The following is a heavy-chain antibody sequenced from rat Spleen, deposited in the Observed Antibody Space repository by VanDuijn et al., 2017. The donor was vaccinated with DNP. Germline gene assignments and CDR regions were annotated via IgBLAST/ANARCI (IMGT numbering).Heavy chain of an antibody. D-gene: IGHD1-11*01. Sequence: EVQLVESGGGLVQPGRSLKLSCAASGFTFSYYGMAWVRQAPKKGLEWVASISASGGSTSYRDSVKGRFTISRDNAKNTQYLQMNSLRSEDTASYYCARGGRSYFDYWGQGVMVTVSS. V-gene: IGHV5S13*01. J-gene: IGHJ2*01. CDR3: ARGGRSYFDY. CDR1: GFTFSYYG. CDR2: ISASGGST.